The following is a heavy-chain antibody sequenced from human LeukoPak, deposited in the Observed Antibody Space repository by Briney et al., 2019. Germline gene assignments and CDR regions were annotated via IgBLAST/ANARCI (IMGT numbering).Heavy chain of an antibody. D-gene: IGHD3-9*01. J-gene: IGHJ6*03. CDR3: ARVLRPDWLSTSYYYYYMDV. CDR2: MNPNSGNT. Sequence: GASVKVSCKASGYTFTSYDINWVRQATGQGLEWMGWMNPNSGNTGYAQKFQGRVTITRNTSISTAYMELSSLRSEDTAVYYCARVLRPDWLSTSYYYYYMDVWGKGTTVTVSS. V-gene: IGHV1-8*03. CDR1: GYTFTSYD.